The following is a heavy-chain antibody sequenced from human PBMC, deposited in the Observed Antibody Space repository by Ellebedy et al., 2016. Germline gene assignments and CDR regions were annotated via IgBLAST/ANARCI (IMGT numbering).Heavy chain of an antibody. J-gene: IGHJ4*02. Sequence: GESLKISCKGSGYSFTSYWIGWVRQMPGKGLEWMGIIYPGDSDTRYSPSFQGQVTISADKSISTAYLQWSSLKASDTAMYYCARHDYGVPAAIESPEREGDYWGQGTLVTVSS. CDR1: GYSFTSYW. V-gene: IGHV5-51*01. D-gene: IGHD2-2*01. CDR3: ARHDYGVPAAIESPEREGDY. CDR2: IYPGDSDT.